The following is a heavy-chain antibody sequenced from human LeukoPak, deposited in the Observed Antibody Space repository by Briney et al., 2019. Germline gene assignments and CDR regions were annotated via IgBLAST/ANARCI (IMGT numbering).Heavy chain of an antibody. D-gene: IGHD3-3*01. J-gene: IGHJ4*02. CDR3: ARGNRYYDLNFDY. V-gene: IGHV3-30-3*01. CDR1: GFTFSSYA. Sequence: GGSLRLSCAASGFTFSSYAMHWVRQAPGKGLEWVAVISYDGSNKYYADSVKGRFIISRDNSKNTLYLQMNSLRAEDTAVYYCARGNRYYDLNFDYWGQGTLVTVSS. CDR2: ISYDGSNK.